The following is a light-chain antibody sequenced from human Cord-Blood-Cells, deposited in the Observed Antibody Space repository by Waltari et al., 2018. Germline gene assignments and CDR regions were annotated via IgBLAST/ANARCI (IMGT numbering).Light chain of an antibody. CDR2: DAS. J-gene: IGKJ5*01. CDR1: QSVSSY. Sequence: EIVLTQSPAPLSLSPGERATLSCRASQSVSSYLAWYQQKPGQAPRLLFYDASNRATGIPARFSGSGSGTDFTLTISSLEPEDFAVYYCQQRSNWPPITFGQGTRLEIK. V-gene: IGKV3-11*01. CDR3: QQRSNWPPIT.